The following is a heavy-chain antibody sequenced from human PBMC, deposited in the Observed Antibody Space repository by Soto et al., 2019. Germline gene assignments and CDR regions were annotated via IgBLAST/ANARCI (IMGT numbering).Heavy chain of an antibody. CDR3: ARDYIGYGDHGASDI. CDR2: IYYSGST. CDR1: GGSISSYY. J-gene: IGHJ3*02. Sequence: PSETLSLTCTVSGGSISSYYWSWIRQPPGKGLEWIGYIYYSGSTNYNPSLKSRVTISVDTSKNQFSLKLSSVTAADTAVYYCARDYIGYGDHGASDIWGQGTMVTVSS. V-gene: IGHV4-59*01. D-gene: IGHD4-17*01.